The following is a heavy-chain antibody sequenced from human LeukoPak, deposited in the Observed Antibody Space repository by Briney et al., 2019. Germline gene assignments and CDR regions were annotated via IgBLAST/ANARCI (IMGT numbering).Heavy chain of an antibody. V-gene: IGHV5-51*01. CDR3: ARRGEEGDGYMSGRDV. CDR1: GYSFTNYW. Sequence: GESLKISCKGSGYSFTNYWIGWVRQMPGKGLEWMGIIYPGDSDTRYSPSFQGQVTISADKSISTAYLQWSSLKASDTAMYYCARRGEEGDGYMSGRDVWGKGTTVTVSS. CDR2: IYPGDSDT. J-gene: IGHJ6*04. D-gene: IGHD5-24*01.